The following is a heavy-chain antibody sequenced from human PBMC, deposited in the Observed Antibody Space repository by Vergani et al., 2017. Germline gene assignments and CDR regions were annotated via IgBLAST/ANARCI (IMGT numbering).Heavy chain of an antibody. CDR2: IIPIFGTA. J-gene: IGHJ4*02. CDR3: ARDLDYYDSSGYPGY. D-gene: IGHD3-22*01. V-gene: IGHV1-69*01. Sequence: QVQLVQSGAEVKKPGSSVKFSCKASGGTFSSYATSWVRQAPGQGLEWMVGIIPIFGTANYAQKFQGRVTITADESTSTAYMELSSLRSEDTAVYYCARDLDYYDSSGYPGYWGQGTLVTVSS. CDR1: GGTFSSYA.